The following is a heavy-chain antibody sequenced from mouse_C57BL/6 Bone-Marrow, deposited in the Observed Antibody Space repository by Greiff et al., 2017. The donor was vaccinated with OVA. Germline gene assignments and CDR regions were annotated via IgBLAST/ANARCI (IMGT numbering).Heavy chain of an antibody. CDR2: VYPYNGGT. D-gene: IGHD1-1*01. CDR1: GFTFTDYY. V-gene: IGHV1-36*01. Sequence: VQLQQSGPVLVKPGPSVKISCKASGFTFTDYYMHWVKQSHGKSLEWIGLVYPYNGGTSYNQKFKGKATLTVDTSSSTAYMELNSLTSEDSACSYCAREGGVTPVPSAYWGQGTLVTVSA. CDR3: AREGGVTPVPSAY. J-gene: IGHJ3*01.